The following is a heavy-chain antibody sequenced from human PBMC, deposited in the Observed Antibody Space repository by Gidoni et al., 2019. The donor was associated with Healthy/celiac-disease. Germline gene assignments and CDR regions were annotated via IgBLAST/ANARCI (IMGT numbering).Heavy chain of an antibody. CDR1: GFTFSNAW. J-gene: IGHJ4*02. CDR3: TTLLHCSGGSCYSD. Sequence: EVQLVESGGGLVKPGGSLRLSCAASGFTFSNAWLSWVRQAPGKGLEGVGRNKSKTDGGTTDYAAPVKGRFTISRDDSKNTLYLQMNSLKTEDTAVFYCTTLLHCSGGSCYSDWGQGTLVTVSS. CDR2: NKSKTDGGTT. D-gene: IGHD2-15*01. V-gene: IGHV3-15*01.